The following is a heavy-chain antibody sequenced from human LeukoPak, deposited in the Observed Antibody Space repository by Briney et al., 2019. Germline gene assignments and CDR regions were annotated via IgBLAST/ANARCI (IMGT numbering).Heavy chain of an antibody. Sequence: GGSLRLSCAASGFTFSSYEMNWVRRAPGKGLEWVSYISSSGRTIYYADSVKGRLTISRDNAKNSLYLQMNSLRAEDTAVYYCARLKYSNYVDYWGQGTLVTVSS. CDR3: ARLKYSNYVDY. V-gene: IGHV3-48*03. J-gene: IGHJ4*02. D-gene: IGHD4-11*01. CDR2: ISSSGRTI. CDR1: GFTFSSYE.